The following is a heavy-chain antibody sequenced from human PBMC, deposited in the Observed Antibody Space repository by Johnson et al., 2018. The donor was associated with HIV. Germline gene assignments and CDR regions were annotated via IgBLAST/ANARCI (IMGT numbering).Heavy chain of an antibody. CDR2: ISFAGTKQ. D-gene: IGHD2/OR15-2a*01. CDR3: ARGSARRDGERVIAGGAFDI. V-gene: IGHV3-30*03. J-gene: IGHJ3*02. Sequence: QVQLVESGGGVVQPGRSLRLSCAASGFSFSSHGVHWVRQAPGQGLEWVAAISFAGTKQNNADSVKGRFTISRDTSKNTLYLQLNSLRAEDTAVYYCARGSARRDGERVIAGGAFDIWGQGTMVTVSS. CDR1: GFSFSSHG.